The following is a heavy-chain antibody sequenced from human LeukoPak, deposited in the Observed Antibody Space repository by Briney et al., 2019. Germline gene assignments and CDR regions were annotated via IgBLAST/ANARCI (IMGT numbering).Heavy chain of an antibody. J-gene: IGHJ5*02. Sequence: APVKVSCKVSGYTLTELSMHWVRQAPGKGLEWMGGFDPEDGETIYAQKFQGRVTMTEDTSTDTAYMELSSLRSEDTAVYYCATDRVQDNWFDPWGQGTLVTVPS. V-gene: IGHV1-24*01. CDR1: GYTLTELS. D-gene: IGHD1-1*01. CDR2: FDPEDGET. CDR3: ATDRVQDNWFDP.